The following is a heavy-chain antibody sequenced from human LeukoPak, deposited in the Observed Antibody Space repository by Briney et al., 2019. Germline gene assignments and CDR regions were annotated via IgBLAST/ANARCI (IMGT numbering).Heavy chain of an antibody. CDR2: VNPNSGGT. V-gene: IGHV1-2*02. J-gene: IGHJ5*02. CDR1: GYTFTGYY. D-gene: IGHD4-17*01. Sequence: ASVKVSCKASGYTFTGYYMHWVRQAPGQGLEWMGWVNPNSGGTNYAQKFQGRVTMTSDTSISTANMELSRLTSDDTAVYYCARDKYGDYGGGFDPWGQGTLVTVSS. CDR3: ARDKYGDYGGGFDP.